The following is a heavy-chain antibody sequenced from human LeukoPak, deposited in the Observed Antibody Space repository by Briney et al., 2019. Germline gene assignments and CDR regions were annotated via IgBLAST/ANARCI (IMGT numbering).Heavy chain of an antibody. V-gene: IGHV4-4*07. CDR2: IYTSGST. Sequence: SETLSLTCTVSGGSISSYYWSWIRQPAGKGLEWIGRIYTSGSTNYNPSLKSRVTMSVDTSKNQFSLKLSSVTAADTAVYYCARDRGGYCSSTSCYDLDVWGKGTTVTVSS. D-gene: IGHD2-2*01. CDR1: GGSISSYY. J-gene: IGHJ6*04. CDR3: ARDRGGYCSSTSCYDLDV.